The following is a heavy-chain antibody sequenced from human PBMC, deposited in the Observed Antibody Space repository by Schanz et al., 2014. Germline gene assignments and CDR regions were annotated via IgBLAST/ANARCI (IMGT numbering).Heavy chain of an antibody. CDR2: ISANNGNT. J-gene: IGHJ6*03. Sequence: QVQLVQSGAEVKKPGASVGVSCKASGYTFTNYGVTWVRQAPGQGLEWMGWISANNGNTNYAQKFQGRVTMTTDTSTSTAYMELRSLRSEDTAVYYCAGTYCSSTSCYTGYYYMDVWGKGTTVTVSS. CDR3: AGTYCSSTSCYTGYYYMDV. CDR1: GYTFTNYG. D-gene: IGHD2-2*02. V-gene: IGHV1-18*01.